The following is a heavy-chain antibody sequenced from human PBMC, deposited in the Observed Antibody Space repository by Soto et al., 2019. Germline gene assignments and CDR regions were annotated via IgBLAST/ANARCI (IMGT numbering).Heavy chain of an antibody. CDR2: IYYSGRT. CDR3: ARVVGDDFGDSGGFDY. D-gene: IGHD4-17*01. J-gene: IGHJ4*02. Sequence: SETLSLTCTVSGGSISDYFWTWIRQPPGKGLEWIEYIYYSGRTNYNPSPKTRVSISVDTSKNHFSLQLRSVTAADTAVYYCARVVGDDFGDSGGFDYWGQGTLVTVSS. CDR1: GGSISDYF. V-gene: IGHV4-59*01.